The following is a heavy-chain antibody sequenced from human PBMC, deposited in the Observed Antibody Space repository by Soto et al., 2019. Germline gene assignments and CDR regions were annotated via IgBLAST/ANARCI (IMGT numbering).Heavy chain of an antibody. CDR3: ARATGSSSWYFDY. Sequence: ASVKVSCKASGGTFSSYAISWVRQAPGQGLEWMGGIIPIFGIANYAQKFQGRVTITADKSTSTAYMELSSLRSEDTAVYYCARATGSSSWYFDYWGQGTLVTVSS. CDR1: GGTFSSYA. V-gene: IGHV1-69*10. CDR2: IIPIFGIA. J-gene: IGHJ4*02. D-gene: IGHD6-13*01.